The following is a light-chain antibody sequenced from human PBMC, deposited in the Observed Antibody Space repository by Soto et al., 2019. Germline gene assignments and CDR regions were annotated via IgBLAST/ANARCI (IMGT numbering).Light chain of an antibody. CDR1: YTDVGGYNF. J-gene: IGLJ2*01. Sequence: QSVLTQSASVSGSPGEAITISCTGTYTDVGGYNFVSWFQQNPGKAPKLIIYEVSNRPSGVSNRFSGSKSGNTASLTISGLRAEDEGDYYCSSYTSSSTVVFGGGTQLTVL. V-gene: IGLV2-14*01. CDR2: EVS. CDR3: SSYTSSSTVV.